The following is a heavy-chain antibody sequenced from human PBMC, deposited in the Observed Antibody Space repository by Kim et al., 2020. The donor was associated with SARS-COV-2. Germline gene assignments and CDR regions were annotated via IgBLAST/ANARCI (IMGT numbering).Heavy chain of an antibody. CDR3: ARGRGVGTQKPGIAAAGTRRGFDY. D-gene: IGHD6-13*01. Sequence: SETLSLTCAVYGGSFSGYYWSWIRQPPGKGLEWIGEINHSGSTNYNPSLKSRVTISVDTSKNQFSLKLSSVTAADTAVYYCARGRGVGTQKPGIAAAGTRRGFDYWGRGTLVTVSS. CDR1: GGSFSGYY. J-gene: IGHJ4*02. V-gene: IGHV4-34*01. CDR2: INHSGST.